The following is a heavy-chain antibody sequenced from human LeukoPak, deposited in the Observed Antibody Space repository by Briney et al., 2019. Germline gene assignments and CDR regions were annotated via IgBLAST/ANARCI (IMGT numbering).Heavy chain of an antibody. Sequence: SVKVSCKASGGTFSSYAISWVRQAPGQGLEWMGRIIPIFGTANYAQKFQGRVTITTDESTSTAYMELSSLRSEDTAVYYCARVGDFWSGYNDYWAQGALVTVSS. CDR1: GGTFSSYA. V-gene: IGHV1-69*05. D-gene: IGHD3-3*01. CDR3: ARVGDFWSGYNDY. CDR2: IIPIFGTA. J-gene: IGHJ4*02.